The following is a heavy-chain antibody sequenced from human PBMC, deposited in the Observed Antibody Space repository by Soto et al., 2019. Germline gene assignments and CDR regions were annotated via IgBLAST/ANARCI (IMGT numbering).Heavy chain of an antibody. CDR2: IIPMLGTR. CDR1: GGTFNTYS. D-gene: IGHD2-21*01. Sequence: QVQLVQSGAEVKKPGSSVKVSCKDSGGTFNTYSLFWVRQAPGQGLEWMGRIIPMLGTRNYAQRFQDRVTITADKTTATAHMELSSLRSEDTALYYCTVGSWSGEVFDIWGQGTMVTVSS. CDR3: TVGSWSGEVFDI. J-gene: IGHJ3*02. V-gene: IGHV1-69*08.